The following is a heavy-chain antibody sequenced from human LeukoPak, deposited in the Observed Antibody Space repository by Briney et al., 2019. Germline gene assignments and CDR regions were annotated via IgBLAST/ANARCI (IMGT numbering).Heavy chain of an antibody. CDR3: AREGLDYGGTLNWFDP. Sequence: SETLSLTCTVSGGSLSSSNYYWGWIRQPPGKGLEWIGSIYYSGTTYYNPSLKSRVTISVDTSKNHFSLKLSSVTAADTAVYYCAREGLDYGGTLNWFDPWGQGTLVTVSS. CDR1: GGSLSSSNYY. D-gene: IGHD4-23*01. V-gene: IGHV4-39*07. CDR2: IYYSGTT. J-gene: IGHJ5*02.